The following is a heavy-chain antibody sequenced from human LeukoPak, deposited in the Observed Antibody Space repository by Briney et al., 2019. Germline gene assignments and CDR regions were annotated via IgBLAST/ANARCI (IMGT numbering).Heavy chain of an antibody. CDR1: GGSISSSSYY. CDR3: ARDTRSSWGWFDP. Sequence: PSETLSLTCTVSGGSISSSSYYWGWIRQPPGKGLEWIGSIYYSGSTYYNPSLKSRVTISVDTSKNRFSLKLSSVTAADTAVYYCARDTRSSWGWFDPWGQGTLVTVSS. CDR2: IYYSGST. V-gene: IGHV4-39*07. J-gene: IGHJ5*02. D-gene: IGHD6-13*01.